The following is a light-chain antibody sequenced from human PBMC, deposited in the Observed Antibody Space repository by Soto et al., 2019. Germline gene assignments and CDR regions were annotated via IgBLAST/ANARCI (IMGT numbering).Light chain of an antibody. CDR2: DTS. J-gene: IGKJ3*01. CDR3: QQRTNWPRSFT. V-gene: IGKV3-11*01. Sequence: EIVLTQSPGTLSLSPGERATLSCRASQSVTSSFLAWLQQKPGQAPRLLIYDTSKRATGIPARFSGSGSGTDFTLTISSLEPEDFAVYYCQQRTNWPRSFTFGPGTKVDIK. CDR1: QSVTSSF.